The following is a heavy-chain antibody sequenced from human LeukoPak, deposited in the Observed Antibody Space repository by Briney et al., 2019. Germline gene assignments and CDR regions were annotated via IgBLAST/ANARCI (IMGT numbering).Heavy chain of an antibody. CDR1: GGSISSHY. D-gene: IGHD6-13*01. CDR2: IYYSGTT. CDR3: ARGVYIAAGQYGY. V-gene: IGHV4-59*11. Sequence: PSETLSLTCTGSGGSISSHYWSWIRQPPGKGLEWIGYIYYSGTTNYNPSLKSRVTISVDTSKNQFSLKLSSVTAADTAVYYYARGVYIAAGQYGYWGQGTLVTVSS. J-gene: IGHJ4*02.